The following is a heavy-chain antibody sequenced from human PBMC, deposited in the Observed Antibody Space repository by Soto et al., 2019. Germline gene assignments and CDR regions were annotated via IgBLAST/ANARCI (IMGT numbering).Heavy chain of an antibody. CDR3: ARSESSRSFFRFDY. Sequence: QVTLKESGPVLVKSTETLTLTCTVSGFSLSESRMGVSWIRQPPGKALEWLAHIFSSDEKSYESSLKSRVAISKDTSKSQVFLTLTNMAPVDTATYFCARSESSRSFFRFDYWGRGSLVTVSS. CDR1: GFSLSESRMG. CDR2: IFSSDEK. J-gene: IGHJ4*02. V-gene: IGHV2-26*01. D-gene: IGHD2-2*01.